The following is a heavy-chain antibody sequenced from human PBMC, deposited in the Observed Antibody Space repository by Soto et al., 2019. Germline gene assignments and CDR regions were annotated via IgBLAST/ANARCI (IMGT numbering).Heavy chain of an antibody. CDR3: ARLEGLATISYYFDF. D-gene: IGHD3-9*01. J-gene: IGHJ4*02. V-gene: IGHV4-39*01. CDR1: DDSINSDKYY. CDR2: IYYRGNA. Sequence: QLQLQESGPGLVKPSETLSLTCSVSDDSINSDKYYWGWIRQPPGKGLEWIGSIYYRGNAYYNPSLQTRVTITLDKSTSQFSLKLNYVTAADSAVYFCARLEGLATISYYFDFWGPGALVTVSS.